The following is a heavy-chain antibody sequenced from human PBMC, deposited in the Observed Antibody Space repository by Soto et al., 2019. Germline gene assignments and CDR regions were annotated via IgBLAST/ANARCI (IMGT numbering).Heavy chain of an antibody. V-gene: IGHV3-30-3*01. D-gene: IGHD3-9*01. J-gene: IGHJ4*02. Sequence: GGSLRLSCAASGFTFGSYAMHWVRQAPGKGLEWVAVISYDGSNKYYADSVKGRFTISRDNSKNTLYLQMNSLRAEDTAVYYCANYDILTGYLVWGQGTLVTVSS. CDR1: GFTFGSYA. CDR2: ISYDGSNK. CDR3: ANYDILTGYLV.